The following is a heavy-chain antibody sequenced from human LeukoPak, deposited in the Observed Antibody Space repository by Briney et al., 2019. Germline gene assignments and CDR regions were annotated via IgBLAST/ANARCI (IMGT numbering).Heavy chain of an antibody. Sequence: GSLRLSCAASGFTFSSYAMHWVRQAPGKGLEWVAVISYDGSNKYYADSVKGRFTISRDNSKNTLYLQMNSLRAEDTAVYYCARDPVVAVWGQGTLVTVSS. D-gene: IGHD2-15*01. CDR2: ISYDGSNK. CDR1: GFTFSSYA. J-gene: IGHJ4*02. V-gene: IGHV3-30*01. CDR3: ARDPVVAV.